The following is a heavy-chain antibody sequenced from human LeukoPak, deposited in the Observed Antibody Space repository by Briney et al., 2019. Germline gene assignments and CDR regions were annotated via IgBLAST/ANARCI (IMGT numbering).Heavy chain of an antibody. D-gene: IGHD1-26*01. CDR3: ASKSWELVRIDH. V-gene: IGHV4-59*12. Sequence: SETLSLTCAVSGASISTYYWSWIRQPPGKGLEWIGYIFYTGSTNYNPSLKRRVTISVDTSKNQFSLKLSSVTAADTAVYYCASKSWELVRIDHWGQGTLVTVSS. J-gene: IGHJ4*02. CDR2: IFYTGST. CDR1: GASISTYY.